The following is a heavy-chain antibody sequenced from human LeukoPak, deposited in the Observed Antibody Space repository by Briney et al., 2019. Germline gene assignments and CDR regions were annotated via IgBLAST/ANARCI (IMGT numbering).Heavy chain of an antibody. CDR3: AKDLRAVVIGSPLAY. D-gene: IGHD2-2*01. Sequence: GGSLRLSCAASAFTFSSYGMHWVRQAPGKGLEWVAFIRYDGSNKYYADSVKGRFTISRDNSKNTLYLQMNSLRAEDTAMYYCAKDLRAVVIGSPLAYWGQGILVTVSS. J-gene: IGHJ4*02. CDR1: AFTFSSYG. CDR2: IRYDGSNK. V-gene: IGHV3-30*02.